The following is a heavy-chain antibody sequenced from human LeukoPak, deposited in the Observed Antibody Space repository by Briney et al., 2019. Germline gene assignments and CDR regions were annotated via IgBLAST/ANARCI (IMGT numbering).Heavy chain of an antibody. V-gene: IGHV2-5*02. CDR1: GFSLSTSGVG. Sequence: SGPTLVKPTQTLTLTCTFSGFSLSTSGVGVGWIRQPPGKALEWLALIYWDDDKRYSPSLKSRLTITKDTSKNQVVLTMTNMDPVDTATYYCAHSSYDYVWGSYRSLYNWFDPWGQGTLVTVSS. CDR3: AHSSYDYVWGSYRSLYNWFDP. D-gene: IGHD3-16*02. CDR2: IYWDDDK. J-gene: IGHJ5*02.